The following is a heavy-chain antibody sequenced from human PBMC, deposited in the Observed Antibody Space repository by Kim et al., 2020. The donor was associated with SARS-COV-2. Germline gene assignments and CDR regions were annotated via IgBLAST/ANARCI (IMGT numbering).Heavy chain of an antibody. V-gene: IGHV3-11*01. D-gene: IGHD5-18*01. CDR3: ARGFGIQLWFAPPDY. J-gene: IGHJ4*02. Sequence: YYAASVKDRFTISRDNAKNSLYLQMNSLRAEDTAVYCCARGFGIQLWFAPPDYWGQGTLVTVSS.